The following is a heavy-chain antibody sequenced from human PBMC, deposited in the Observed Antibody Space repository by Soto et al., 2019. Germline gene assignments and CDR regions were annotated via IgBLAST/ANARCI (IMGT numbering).Heavy chain of an antibody. CDR2: IDYSGRT. CDR1: GYLISSGYY. V-gene: IGHV4-38-2*02. D-gene: IGHD3-22*01. CDR3: ARDLSSGYDSYYSDY. J-gene: IGHJ4*02. Sequence: SETLSLTCSVSGYLISSGYYWGWVRQTPGKGLEWLGSIDYSGRTYYSPSLKSRVSTSVDLSKNQFSLKLRSVTAADTAVYFCARDLSSGYDSYYSDYWGQGTLVTVSS.